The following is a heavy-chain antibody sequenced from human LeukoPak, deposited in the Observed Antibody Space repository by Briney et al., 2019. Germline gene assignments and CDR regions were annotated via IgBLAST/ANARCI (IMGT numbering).Heavy chain of an antibody. CDR2: ISSSSSYI. V-gene: IGHV3-21*05. Sequence: GGSLRLSCAGSGFTFRNYAMSWVRQAPGKGLEWVSYISSSSSYINYAGSVKGRFTISRDNAKNSLYLQMNSLRAEDTAVYYCARRDTDVNVDMVTAGQFYYFDYWGEGTLVTVSS. J-gene: IGHJ4*02. D-gene: IGHD2-21*02. CDR3: ARRDTDVNVDMVTAGQFYYFDY. CDR1: GFTFRNYA.